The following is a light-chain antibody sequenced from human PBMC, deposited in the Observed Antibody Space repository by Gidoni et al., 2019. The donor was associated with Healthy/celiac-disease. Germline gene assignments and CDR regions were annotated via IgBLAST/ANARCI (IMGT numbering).Light chain of an antibody. CDR3: LQDYNYPRT. CDR2: AAS. V-gene: IGKV1-6*01. CDR1: QGIRND. Sequence: AIQMTQSPSALSASVGDRVTITCRASQGIRNDLGWYQQKPGKAPKLLIYAASSLQSGVPSRFSGSGSGTDFTLTSSSLQPEDFATYYCLQDYNYPRTFGGGTKVEIK. J-gene: IGKJ4*01.